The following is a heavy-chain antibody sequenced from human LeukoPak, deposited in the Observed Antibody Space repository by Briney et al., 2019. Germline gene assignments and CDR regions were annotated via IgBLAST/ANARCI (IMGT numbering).Heavy chain of an antibody. V-gene: IGHV3-53*01. D-gene: IGHD5-12*01. CDR1: GFTVSNNY. J-gene: IGHJ4*02. CDR2: IYSGGST. CDR3: AKDSAFQWLRFDPFDY. Sequence: GGSLRLSCAASGFTVSNNYMNWVRQAPGKGLEWVSLIYSGGSTYYADSVKGRFTISRDNSKNTLYLQMNSLRAEDTAVYYCAKDSAFQWLRFDPFDYWGQGTLVTVSS.